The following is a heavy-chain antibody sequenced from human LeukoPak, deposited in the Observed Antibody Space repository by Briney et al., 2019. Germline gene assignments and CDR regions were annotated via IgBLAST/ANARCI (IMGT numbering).Heavy chain of an antibody. CDR3: ARALDTAMVLNWFDP. V-gene: IGHV4-4*07. D-gene: IGHD5-18*01. J-gene: IGHJ5*02. Sequence: KPSETLSLTCTVSGGSISSYYWSWIRQPAGKGLEWIGRIYTSGSTNYNPSLESRVTISVDTSKNQFSLKLSSVTAADTAVYYCARALDTAMVLNWFDPWGQGTLVTVSS. CDR1: GGSISSYY. CDR2: IYTSGST.